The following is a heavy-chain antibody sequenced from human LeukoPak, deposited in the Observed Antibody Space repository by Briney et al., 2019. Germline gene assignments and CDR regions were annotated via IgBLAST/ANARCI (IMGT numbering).Heavy chain of an antibody. Sequence: GGSLRLSCAASGFTFSSYSMNWVRQAPGKGLEWVSSISGSSSYIYYADSVKGRFTISRDNTKNSLYLQMNSLRAEDTAVYYCARAFGGYYYYMDVWGKGTTVTVSS. V-gene: IGHV3-21*01. CDR1: GFTFSSYS. CDR2: ISGSSSYI. D-gene: IGHD4-23*01. J-gene: IGHJ6*03. CDR3: ARAFGGYYYYMDV.